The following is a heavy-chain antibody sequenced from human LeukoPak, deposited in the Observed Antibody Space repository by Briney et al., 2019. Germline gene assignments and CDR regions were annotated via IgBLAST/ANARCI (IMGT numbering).Heavy chain of an antibody. CDR1: AFSFSTYS. Sequence: GGYLSLSCATSAFSFSTYSLGWLRQAPGKGLEWVSSLSRSGNNMYSADSMKGRFTISRDNAKNSLFLQMSSLRAEDTAVYNCASGTHCTSTSCYTTGVFDICGRGRMVTVSS. CDR2: LSRSGNNM. CDR3: ASGTHCTSTSCYTTGVFDI. D-gene: IGHD2-2*02. J-gene: IGHJ3*02. V-gene: IGHV3-21*01.